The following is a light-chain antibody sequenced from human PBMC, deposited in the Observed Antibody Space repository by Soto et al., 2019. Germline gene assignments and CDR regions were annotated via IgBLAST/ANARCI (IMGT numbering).Light chain of an antibody. CDR2: GAS. J-gene: IGKJ4*01. CDR1: QSVSSR. V-gene: IGKV3-15*01. Sequence: IVLTQSPGTLSLSPWLRSTLSFTASQSVSSRLAWYQQKPGQAPRLLIYGASTRATGIPARFSGSGSGTDFTLTISSLQSEDFALYYCQQRSNWPLTFGGGTKVDIK. CDR3: QQRSNWPLT.